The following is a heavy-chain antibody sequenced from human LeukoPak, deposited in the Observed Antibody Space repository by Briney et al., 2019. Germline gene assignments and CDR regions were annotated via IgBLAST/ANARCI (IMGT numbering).Heavy chain of an antibody. Sequence: ASVKVSCKASGYTFTSYYMHWVRQAPGQGLEWMGIINPSGGSTSYAQKFQGRVTMTRDTSTSTVYMGLSSLRSEDTAVYYCARSPNYDFWSGYPPGFDYWGQGTLVTVSS. J-gene: IGHJ4*02. CDR2: INPSGGST. CDR1: GYTFTSYY. CDR3: ARSPNYDFWSGYPPGFDY. D-gene: IGHD3-3*01. V-gene: IGHV1-46*01.